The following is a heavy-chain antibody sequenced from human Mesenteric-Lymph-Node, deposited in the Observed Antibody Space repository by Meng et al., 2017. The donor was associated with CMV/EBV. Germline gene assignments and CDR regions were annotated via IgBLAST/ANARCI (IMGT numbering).Heavy chain of an antibody. J-gene: IGHJ6*02. V-gene: IGHV3-53*01. CDR1: GFTGSFSH. CDR2: ICSGDTI. D-gene: IGHD6-6*01. CDR3: AKDGGTGSSSYYYYYYGMDV. Sequence: GESLKISCVASGFTGSFSHMNWVRQTPGKGLEWVSVICSGDTIHYADSVKGRFTISRDNSKNTLYLQMNSLRAEDTAVYYCAKDGGTGSSSYYYYYYGMDVWGQGTTVTVSS.